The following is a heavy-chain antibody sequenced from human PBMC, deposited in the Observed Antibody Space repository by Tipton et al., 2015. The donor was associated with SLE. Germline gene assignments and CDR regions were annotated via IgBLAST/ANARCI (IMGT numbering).Heavy chain of an antibody. J-gene: IGHJ5*02. Sequence: TLSLTCTVSGGSISSHYWSWIRQPPGKGLEWIGYIYYSGSTYYNPSLKSRVTISVDTSKNQFSLKLSSVTAADTAVYYCARAPTDIVVVVAAPGWFDPWGQGTLVTVSS. D-gene: IGHD2-15*01. V-gene: IGHV4-30-4*08. CDR3: ARAPTDIVVVVAAPGWFDP. CDR2: IYYSGST. CDR1: GGSISSHY.